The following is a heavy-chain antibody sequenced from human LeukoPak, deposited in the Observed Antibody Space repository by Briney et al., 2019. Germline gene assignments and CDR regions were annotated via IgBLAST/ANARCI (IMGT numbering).Heavy chain of an antibody. CDR1: GGSFSGYY. J-gene: IGHJ4*02. CDR3: ARERIAARSFDY. Sequence: SETLSLTCAVYGGSFSGYYWSWIRQPPGKGLEWIGEINHSGSTNYNPPLKSRVTISVDTSKTQFSLKLSSVTAADTAVYYCARERIAARSFDYWGQGTLVTVSS. V-gene: IGHV4-34*01. D-gene: IGHD6-6*01. CDR2: INHSGST.